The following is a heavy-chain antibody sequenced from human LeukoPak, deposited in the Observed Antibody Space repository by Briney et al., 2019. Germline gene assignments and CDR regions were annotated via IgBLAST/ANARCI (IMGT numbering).Heavy chain of an antibody. Sequence: SSQTLSLTCTVSGVSISSGSYYWSWIRQPAGRGLEWIGRIYTSGSTNYNPSLKSRVTISVDTSKNQFSLKLSSVTAADTAVYYCARDGYSYSSGYREYWGQGTLVTVSS. CDR2: IYTSGST. D-gene: IGHD3-22*01. CDR3: ARDGYSYSSGYREY. J-gene: IGHJ4*02. CDR1: GVSISSGSYY. V-gene: IGHV4-61*02.